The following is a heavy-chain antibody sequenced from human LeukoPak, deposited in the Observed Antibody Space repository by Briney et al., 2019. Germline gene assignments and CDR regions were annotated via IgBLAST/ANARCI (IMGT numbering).Heavy chain of an antibody. V-gene: IGHV1-18*01. J-gene: IGHJ5*02. D-gene: IGHD5-12*01. CDR1: GYTFTSYG. CDR3: ARDKVATPTTLAFDP. Sequence: ASVKVSCKTSGYTFTSYGITWVRQAPGQGLEWMGWISAYNGNTNYAQKLQGRVTMTTDTSTSTVYMELRSLRSDDTAVYYCARDKVATPTTLAFDPWGQGTLVTVSS. CDR2: ISAYNGNT.